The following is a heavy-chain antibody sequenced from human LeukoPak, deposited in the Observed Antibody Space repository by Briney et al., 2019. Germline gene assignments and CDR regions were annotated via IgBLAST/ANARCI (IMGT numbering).Heavy chain of an antibody. Sequence: PSETLSLTCTVSGGSISSYYWSWIRQPPGKGLEWIGYIYYSGSTNYNPSLKSRVTISVDTSKNQFSLKLSSVTAADTAVYYCASFYRSYYEVYFDYWGQGTLVTVSS. CDR2: IYYSGST. J-gene: IGHJ4*02. CDR1: GGSISSYY. CDR3: ASFYRSYYEVYFDY. D-gene: IGHD1-26*01. V-gene: IGHV4-59*01.